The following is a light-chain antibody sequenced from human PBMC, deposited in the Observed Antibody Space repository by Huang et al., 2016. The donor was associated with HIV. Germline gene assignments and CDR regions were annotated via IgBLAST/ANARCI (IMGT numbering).Light chain of an antibody. Sequence: DIVVTQSPDSLALSLGERAAINCTSSQSILYSSQNKNFLSWYQVKPGQPPKLLIYWASTRESGVPDRFSGSGSETDFTLTISSLQAEDVAVYYCHQYYSSPQTFGQGTKVEV. CDR1: QSILYSSQNKNF. V-gene: IGKV4-1*01. CDR2: WAS. CDR3: HQYYSSPQT. J-gene: IGKJ1*01.